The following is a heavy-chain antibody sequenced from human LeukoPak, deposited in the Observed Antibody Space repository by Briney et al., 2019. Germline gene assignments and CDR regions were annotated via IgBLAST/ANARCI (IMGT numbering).Heavy chain of an antibody. CDR2: INHSGST. D-gene: IGHD2-21*02. CDR1: GGSFSGYY. V-gene: IGHV4-34*01. CDR3: AAGAYCGGDCPPDAFDI. Sequence: SETLSLTCAVYGGSFSGYYWSWIRQPPGKGLEWIGEINHSGSTNYNPSLKSRVTISVDTSKNQFSLKLSSVTAEDTAVYYCAAGAYCGGDCPPDAFDIWGQGTMVTVSS. J-gene: IGHJ3*02.